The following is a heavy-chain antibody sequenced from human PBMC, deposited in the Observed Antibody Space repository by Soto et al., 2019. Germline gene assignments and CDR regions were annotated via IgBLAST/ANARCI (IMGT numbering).Heavy chain of an antibody. D-gene: IGHD3-10*01. CDR2: IYYSGST. J-gene: IGHJ5*02. V-gene: IGHV4-31*03. Sequence: QVQLQESGPGLVKPSQTLSLTCTVSGGSISSGGYYWSWIRQHPGKGLEWIGYIYYSGSTYYNPSLKSRVTISVDTSKNQFSLKLSSVTAADTAVYYCGREGGSVGITMVRGFHNWFDPWGQGTLVTVSS. CDR3: GREGGSVGITMVRGFHNWFDP. CDR1: GGSISSGGYY.